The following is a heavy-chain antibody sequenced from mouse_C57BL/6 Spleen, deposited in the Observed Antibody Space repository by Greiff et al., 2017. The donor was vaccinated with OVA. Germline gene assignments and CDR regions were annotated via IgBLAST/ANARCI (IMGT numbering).Heavy chain of an antibody. CDR2: ISDGGSYT. CDR3: AREGGLYDYDDWFAY. D-gene: IGHD2-4*01. CDR1: GFTFSSYA. J-gene: IGHJ3*01. V-gene: IGHV5-4*01. Sequence: EVKLVESGGGLVKPGGSLKLSCAASGFTFSSYAMSWVRQTPEKRLEWVATISDGGSYTYYPDNVKGRFTISRDNAKNNLYLQMSHLKSEDTAMNYCAREGGLYDYDDWFAYWGQGTLVTVSA.